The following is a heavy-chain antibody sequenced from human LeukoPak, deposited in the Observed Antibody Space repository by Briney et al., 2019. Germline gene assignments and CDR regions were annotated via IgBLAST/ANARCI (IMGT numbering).Heavy chain of an antibody. CDR2: ISYDGSNK. CDR1: GFTFSSYG. V-gene: IGHV3-30*19. D-gene: IGHD3/OR15-3a*01. Sequence: GGSLRLSCAASGFTFSSYGMHWVRQAPGKGLEWVAIISYDGSNKYYADSVKGRFTLSRDNSKNTLYVQMNSLRTEDTAVYYCATRYRDLGLYGDYFDYWGQGTLVTVSS. J-gene: IGHJ4*02. CDR3: ATRYRDLGLYGDYFDY.